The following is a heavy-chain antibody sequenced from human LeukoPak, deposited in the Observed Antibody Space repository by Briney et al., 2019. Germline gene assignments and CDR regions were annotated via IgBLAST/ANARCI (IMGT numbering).Heavy chain of an antibody. CDR2: VYYSGTT. CDR1: GYSISSGYY. Sequence: SETLSLTCAVSGYSISSGYYWGWIRQPPGEGLEWIGSVYYSGTTYYNPALESRVTISLDTSKNQFSLKVSPLTAADTAVYYCVREGPYRITNRDVGGKGTTAPVS. CDR3: VREGPYRITNRDV. J-gene: IGHJ6*03. V-gene: IGHV4-38-2*02.